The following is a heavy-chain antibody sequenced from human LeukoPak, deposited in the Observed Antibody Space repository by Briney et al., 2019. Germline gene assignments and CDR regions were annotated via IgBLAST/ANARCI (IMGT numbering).Heavy chain of an antibody. CDR1: GGSISSSSYY. D-gene: IGHD4-23*01. J-gene: IGHJ4*02. Sequence: SETLSLTCTVSGGSISSSSYYWSWIRQPPGKGLEWIGEINHSGSTNYNPSLKSRVTISVDTSKNQFSLKLSSVTAADTAVYYCARLHIYGGNSPYYFDYWGQGTLVTVSS. V-gene: IGHV4-39*07. CDR3: ARLHIYGGNSPYYFDY. CDR2: INHSGST.